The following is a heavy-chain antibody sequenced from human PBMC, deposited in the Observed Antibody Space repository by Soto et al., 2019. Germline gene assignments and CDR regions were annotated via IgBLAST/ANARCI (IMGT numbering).Heavy chain of an antibody. Sequence: QVQLVQSGGEVKKPGASVTVSCKASGYTFINYHITWVRQAPGQGLEWMAWINTYNGMTDYAQRFQGRVTMTRDTSPSTAYLGLRDPGTDRTAVFFCAKSPGGWIGKGWGQGTPVTVSS. CDR2: INTYNGMT. D-gene: IGHD3-3*01. CDR3: AKSPGGWIGKG. J-gene: IGHJ4*01. CDR1: GYTFINYH. V-gene: IGHV1-18*01.